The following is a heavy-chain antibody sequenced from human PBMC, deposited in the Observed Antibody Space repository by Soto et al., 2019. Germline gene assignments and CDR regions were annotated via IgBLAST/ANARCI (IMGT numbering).Heavy chain of an antibody. V-gene: IGHV3-66*01. D-gene: IGHD3-22*01. J-gene: IGHJ5*02. CDR1: GLTVSGNY. Sequence: GSQRLSYVASGLTVSGNYMTWVRQAPGKGLEWVSVIYSGSGSTKYTDSVKGRFTISRDNSKNTLYLQMNSLRVDDTAVYYCAREIYDDYDSHASSYPWGQGTLVTVSS. CDR3: AREIYDDYDSHASSYP. CDR2: IYSGSGST.